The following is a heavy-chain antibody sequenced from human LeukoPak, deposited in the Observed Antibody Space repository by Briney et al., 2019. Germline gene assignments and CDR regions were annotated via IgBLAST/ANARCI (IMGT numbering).Heavy chain of an antibody. V-gene: IGHV1-2*02. CDR1: GYTFTGYH. D-gene: IGHD4-23*01. CDR3: ASSGGNSVHYFDY. Sequence: ASVKVSCKASGYTFTGYHMHWVRQAPGQGLEWMGRINPNTGDTNFAQNFQGRVNMTRDTSITTAYMELSRLRSDDTALYYCASSGGNSVHYFDYWGQGTLVTVSS. J-gene: IGHJ4*02. CDR2: INPNTGDT.